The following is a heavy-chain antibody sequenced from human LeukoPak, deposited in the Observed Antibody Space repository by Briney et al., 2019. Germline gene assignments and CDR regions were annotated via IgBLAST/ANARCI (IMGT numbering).Heavy chain of an antibody. CDR3: ARGPGTLGYCSSTSCYSRAFDI. Sequence: SETLSLTCAVYGGSFSGYYWSWIRQPPGKGLEWIGEINHSGSTNYNPSLKSRVTISVDTSKNQFSLKLSSVTAADTAVYYCARGPGTLGYCSSTSCYSRAFDIWGQWTMVTVSS. J-gene: IGHJ3*02. CDR2: INHSGST. CDR1: GGSFSGYY. D-gene: IGHD2-2*01. V-gene: IGHV4-34*01.